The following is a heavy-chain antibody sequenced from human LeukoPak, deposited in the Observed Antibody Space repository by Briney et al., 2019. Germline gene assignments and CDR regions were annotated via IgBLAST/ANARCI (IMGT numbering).Heavy chain of an antibody. Sequence: SETLSLTCTVSGGSISSGSYYWSWIRQPAGKGLEWIGRIYTSGSTNYNPSLKSRVTISVDTSKNQFSLKLSSVTAADTAVYYCARAPYDSSGYYFGHNWFDPWGQGTLVTVSS. CDR3: ARAPYDSSGYYFGHNWFDP. V-gene: IGHV4-61*02. CDR2: IYTSGST. CDR1: GGSISSGSYY. J-gene: IGHJ5*02. D-gene: IGHD3-22*01.